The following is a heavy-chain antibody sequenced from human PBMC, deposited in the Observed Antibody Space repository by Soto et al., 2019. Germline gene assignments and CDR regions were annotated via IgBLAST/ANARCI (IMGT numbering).Heavy chain of an antibody. Sequence: PXGSLRLSCAASGCTFSTYAMHWVRQAPGKGLEWVAVILYDGSDKCYADSVKGRFTISRDNSRNTLYLQMNSLRAEETAVYYCAGQYAAAGTHYYYSGIDAWGQGPTVTVSS. CDR2: ILYDGSDK. D-gene: IGHD6-13*01. V-gene: IGHV3-33*01. CDR1: GCTFSTYA. CDR3: AGQYAAAGTHYYYSGIDA. J-gene: IGHJ6*02.